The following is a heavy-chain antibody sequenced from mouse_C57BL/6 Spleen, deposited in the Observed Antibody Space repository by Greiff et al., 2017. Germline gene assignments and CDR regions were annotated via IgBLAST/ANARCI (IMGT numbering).Heavy chain of an antibody. CDR3: ARSGSSPSYWYFDV. J-gene: IGHJ1*03. V-gene: IGHV1-72*01. D-gene: IGHD1-1*01. Sequence: QVQLQQPGAELVKPGASVKLSCKASGYTFTSYWMHWVKQRPGRGLEWIGRIDPNSGGTKYNAKFKSKATLTVDKPASTAYMQRSSLTSEDSAVYYCARSGSSPSYWYFDVWGTGTTVTVSS. CDR2: IDPNSGGT. CDR1: GYTFTSYW.